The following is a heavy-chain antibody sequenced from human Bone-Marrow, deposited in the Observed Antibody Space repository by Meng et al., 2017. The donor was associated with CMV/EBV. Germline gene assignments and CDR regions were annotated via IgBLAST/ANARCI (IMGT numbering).Heavy chain of an antibody. Sequence: KASGYPFIQYSSSWVRQAPGQGPEWMGRISAYNDNTNYAQKFKGRVSMTTDTSTTTAYMELRSLRSNDTAVYYCARDRRGGGSFWFDPWGQGTLVTVSS. D-gene: IGHD2-15*01. CDR1: GYPFIQYS. CDR3: ARDRRGGGSFWFDP. V-gene: IGHV1-18*01. CDR2: ISAYNDNT. J-gene: IGHJ5*02.